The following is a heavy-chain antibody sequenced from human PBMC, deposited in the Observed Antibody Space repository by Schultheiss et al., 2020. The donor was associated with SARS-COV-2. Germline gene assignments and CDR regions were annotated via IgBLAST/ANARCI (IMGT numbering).Heavy chain of an antibody. V-gene: IGHV3-74*01. Sequence: GGSLRLSCTGSEFTFSDYWMYWVRQAPGKGLVWVSRINSDGSSTSYADSVKGRFTISRDNAKNTLYLQMNSLRAEDTAVYYCARDLLGDGYNYFADYWGQGTLVTVSS. CDR2: INSDGSST. D-gene: IGHD5-24*01. CDR1: EFTFSDYW. J-gene: IGHJ4*02. CDR3: ARDLLGDGYNYFADY.